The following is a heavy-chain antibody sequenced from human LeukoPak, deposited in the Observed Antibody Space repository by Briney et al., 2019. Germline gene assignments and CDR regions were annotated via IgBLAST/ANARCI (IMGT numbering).Heavy chain of an antibody. CDR3: VYYGGSNGAIYGRAV. CDR1: GFTFSSYW. V-gene: IGHV3-74*01. D-gene: IGHD3-10*01. Sequence: GGSLRLSCAASGFTFSSYWMHWVRQAPGKGLVWVSRISSDGSDTRYADSAKGRFTISRDNAKNTLYLQMNSLRAEDTAVYYWVYYGGSNGAIYGRAVGAQGPRAPVP. CDR2: ISSDGSDT. J-gene: IGHJ6*02.